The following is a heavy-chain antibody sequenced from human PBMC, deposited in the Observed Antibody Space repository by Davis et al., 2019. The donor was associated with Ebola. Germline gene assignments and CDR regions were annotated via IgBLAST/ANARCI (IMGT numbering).Heavy chain of an antibody. Sequence: PSETLSLTCTVSGGSISSSSYYWGWIRQPPGKGLEWIGSIYYSGSTYYNPSLKSRVTISVDTSKNQFSLKLSSVTAADTAVYYCARTVYEQQLAFDYWGQGTLVTVSS. CDR3: ARTVYEQQLAFDY. CDR1: GGSISSSSYY. CDR2: IYYSGST. J-gene: IGHJ4*02. V-gene: IGHV4-39*01. D-gene: IGHD6-13*01.